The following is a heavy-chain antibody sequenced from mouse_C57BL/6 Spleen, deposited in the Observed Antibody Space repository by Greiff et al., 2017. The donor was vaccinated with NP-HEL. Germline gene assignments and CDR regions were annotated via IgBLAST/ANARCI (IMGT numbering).Heavy chain of an antibody. V-gene: IGHV1-69*01. Sequence: VQLQQPGAELVMPGASVKLSCKASGYTFTSYWMHWVKQRPGQGLEWIGEIDPSDSYTNYNQKFKGKSTLTVDKSSSTAYMQLSSLTSEDSAVYYCARLGVYDGVFDYWGQGTTLTVSS. CDR1: GYTFTSYW. J-gene: IGHJ2*01. CDR2: IDPSDSYT. D-gene: IGHD2-3*01. CDR3: ARLGVYDGVFDY.